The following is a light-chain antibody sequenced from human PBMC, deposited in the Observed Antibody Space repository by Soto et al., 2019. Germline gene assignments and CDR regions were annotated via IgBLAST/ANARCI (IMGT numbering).Light chain of an antibody. V-gene: IGLV2-8*01. CDR1: SSDIGDYNY. Sequence: QSVLTQPPSASGSPGQSVTISCTGTSSDIGDYNYVSWYQQHPGKAPKLMIYEVSKRPSGVPDRFSGSKSGSTASLTVSGLQAEDEADYYCSSYAGSNSPFVFGSGTKVT. CDR2: EVS. J-gene: IGLJ1*01. CDR3: SSYAGSNSPFV.